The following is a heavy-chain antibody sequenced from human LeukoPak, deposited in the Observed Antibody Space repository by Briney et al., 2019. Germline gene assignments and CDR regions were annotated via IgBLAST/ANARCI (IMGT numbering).Heavy chain of an antibody. CDR3: ARSLYPVPAIGPLVS. V-gene: IGHV4-59*08. CDR1: GSTSSFY. Sequence: NPSETLSLTCTVSGSTSSFYWNWIRQPPGKGLEWIGYIFYSGATSYNPSLKGRVTISLDMSNNQFSLNLTSVTAADTAVYYCARSLYPVPAIGPLVSWGQGALVTVSS. D-gene: IGHD2-2*01. J-gene: IGHJ5*02. CDR2: IFYSGAT.